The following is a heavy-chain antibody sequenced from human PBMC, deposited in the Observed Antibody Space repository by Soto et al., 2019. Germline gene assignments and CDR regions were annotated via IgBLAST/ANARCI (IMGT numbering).Heavy chain of an antibody. J-gene: IGHJ4*02. CDR3: AHLSWRRINHYCAY. CDR1: GFSLSTSGMG. V-gene: IGHV2-5*02. CDR2: IYWDDDK. Sequence: QITLKESGPTLVKPTQTLTLTCTFSGFSLSTSGMGVGWIRQPPGKALEWLAVIYWDDDKQYRPSLRSRLTITKDTSKCQVVLTMPNVDPEDTATYYCAHLSWRRINHYCAYWGQGSLVTVSS. D-gene: IGHD6-13*01.